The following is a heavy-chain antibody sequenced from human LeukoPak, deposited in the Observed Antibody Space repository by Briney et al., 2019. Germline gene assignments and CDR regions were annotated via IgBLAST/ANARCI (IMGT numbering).Heavy chain of an antibody. V-gene: IGHV4-38-2*02. CDR1: GHSISSDYY. D-gene: IGHD2-21*02. Sequence: KASETLSLTCTVSGHSISSDYYWAWVRPPPGKGLEWIGSIYHSGSTYYGPALKSRVTISVDTSKNQFSLKLSSVTAADTAVYYCTRDPGDARYMDVWGRGTTVTVSS. CDR3: TRDPGDARYMDV. J-gene: IGHJ6*03. CDR2: IYHSGST.